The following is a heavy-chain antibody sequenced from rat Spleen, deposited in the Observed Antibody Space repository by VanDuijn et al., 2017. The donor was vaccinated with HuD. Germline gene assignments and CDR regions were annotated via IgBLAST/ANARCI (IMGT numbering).Heavy chain of an antibody. J-gene: IGHJ3*01. Sequence: EVQLVESGGGLVQPGRSLKLSCVASGFTFNNYWMTWIRQAPGKGLEWVASISNTGVTTNYPDSVKGRISISRDNEKSTRYVQLNSLRSEDTDTYFCTRGIYYGYNAFAYWGQGTLVTVSS. D-gene: IGHD1-9*01. CDR2: ISNTGVTT. V-gene: IGHV5-31*01. CDR1: GFTFNNYW. CDR3: TRGIYYGYNAFAY.